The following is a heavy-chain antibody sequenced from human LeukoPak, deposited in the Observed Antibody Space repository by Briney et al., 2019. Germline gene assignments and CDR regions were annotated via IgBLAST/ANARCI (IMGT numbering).Heavy chain of an antibody. V-gene: IGHV3-53*01. CDR3: ARTITWGAFDI. D-gene: IGHD1-20*01. J-gene: IGHJ3*02. Sequence: SGGSLRLSCAASGFTVSSNYMSWVRQAPGKGLEWVSVIYSGGSTYYADSVKGRFTISRDNSKNTLYLQMNSLRAEDTAVYYCARTITWGAFDIWGQGTMVTASS. CDR2: IYSGGST. CDR1: GFTVSSNY.